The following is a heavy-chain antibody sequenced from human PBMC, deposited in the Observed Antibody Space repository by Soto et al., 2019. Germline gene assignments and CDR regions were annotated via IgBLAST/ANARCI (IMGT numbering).Heavy chain of an antibody. CDR3: TRETPSTPLGYYGMDV. J-gene: IGHJ6*02. V-gene: IGHV3-33*01. CDR2: IWNDGSNK. CDR1: GFTFSSYG. D-gene: IGHD6-6*01. Sequence: GGSLRLSCAASGFTFSSYGMHWVRQAPGKGLEWVAVIWNDGSNKYYADSVKGRFTISRDNSKNTLYLQMDSLRAEDTAVYYCTRETPSTPLGYYGMDVWGQGTTVTVSS.